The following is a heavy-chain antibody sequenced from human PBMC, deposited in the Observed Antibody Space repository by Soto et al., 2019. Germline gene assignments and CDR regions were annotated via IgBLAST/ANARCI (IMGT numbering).Heavy chain of an antibody. CDR3: AKDQSRIAVGYNWFDP. V-gene: IGHV3-23*01. D-gene: IGHD6-19*01. Sequence: GGSLRLSCAASGFTFSSYAMSWVRQAPGKGLEWVSAISGSGGSTYYADSVKGRFTISRDNSKNTLYLQMNSLRAEDTAVYYCAKDQSRIAVGYNWFDPWGQGTLVTVSS. CDR2: ISGSGGST. CDR1: GFTFSSYA. J-gene: IGHJ5*02.